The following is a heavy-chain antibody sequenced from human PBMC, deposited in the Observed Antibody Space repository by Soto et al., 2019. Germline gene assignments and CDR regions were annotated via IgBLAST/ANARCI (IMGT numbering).Heavy chain of an antibody. D-gene: IGHD2-15*01. V-gene: IGHV4-59*01. Sequence: QVQLQESGPGLVKPSETLSLTCNVSGGSISSYFWSWIRQPPGKGLEWIGYISDSGSTNYNPSLKSRVTISEETAKRPFSLKLSSVTAAATAVYYCATNRACSPAVCIGVLDYWGQGTLVAVSS. CDR3: ATNRACSPAVCIGVLDY. CDR2: ISDSGST. CDR1: GGSISSYF. J-gene: IGHJ4*02.